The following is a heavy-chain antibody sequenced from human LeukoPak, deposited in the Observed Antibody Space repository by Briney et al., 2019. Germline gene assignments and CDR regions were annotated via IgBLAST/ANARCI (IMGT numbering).Heavy chain of an antibody. CDR2: IYYSGST. V-gene: IGHV4-39*07. CDR3: ARWTGSGWYSNWFDP. D-gene: IGHD6-19*01. Sequence: PGGSLRLSCAASGFTFSSYEMNWIRQPPGKGLEWIGSIYYSGSTYYNPSLKSRVTISVDTSKNQFSLKLSSVTAADTAVYYCARWTGSGWYSNWFDPWGQGTLVTVSS. CDR1: GFTFSSYE. J-gene: IGHJ5*02.